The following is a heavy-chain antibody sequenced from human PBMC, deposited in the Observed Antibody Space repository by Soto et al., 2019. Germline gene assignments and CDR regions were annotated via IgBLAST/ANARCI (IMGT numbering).Heavy chain of an antibody. CDR3: ARDQRHLRHGNSDY. CDR1: GFTFSSHS. V-gene: IGHV3-21*01. CDR2: IGDSPAYI. Sequence: EVHLVESGGGLVTPGGSLRLSCAASGFTFSSHSMNWVRQAPGKGLEWVSSIGDSPAYISYAGSVKGRFTISRDNAKNSRYLQMNSLRAEDTAVYYCARDQRHLRHGNSDYWGQGTLVTFSS. J-gene: IGHJ4*02.